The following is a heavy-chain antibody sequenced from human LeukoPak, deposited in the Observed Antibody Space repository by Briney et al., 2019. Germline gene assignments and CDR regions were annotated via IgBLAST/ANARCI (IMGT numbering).Heavy chain of an antibody. J-gene: IGHJ4*02. CDR1: GGIFSEYA. CDR3: ARRGTVADGTYFDY. Sequence: SMKVSCKVSGGIFSEYAFSWVRQAPGQGLEWIGGIVPTVGAVDYAQSFQARVTITTDASTTTVYMELSSLRSEDTAVYYCARRGTVADGTYFDYWGQGTLVTVSS. D-gene: IGHD6-13*01. V-gene: IGHV1-69*05. CDR2: IVPTVGAV.